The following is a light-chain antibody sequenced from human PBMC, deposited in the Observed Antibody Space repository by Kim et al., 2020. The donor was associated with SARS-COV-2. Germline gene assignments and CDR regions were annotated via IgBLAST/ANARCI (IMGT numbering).Light chain of an antibody. CDR3: NSRDSSGNHEI. Sequence: SSELTQDPAVSVALGQTVRITCQGDSLRNYYASWYQQKPGQAPVLVIYGKNNRPSGIPDRFSGSSSGNTASLTITGAQAEDEADYYCNSRDSSGNHEIFG. J-gene: IGLJ2*01. V-gene: IGLV3-19*01. CDR2: GKN. CDR1: SLRNYY.